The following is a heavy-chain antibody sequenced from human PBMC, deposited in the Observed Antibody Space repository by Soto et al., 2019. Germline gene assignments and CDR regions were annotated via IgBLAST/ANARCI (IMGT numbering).Heavy chain of an antibody. CDR1: GGSISSYY. CDR2: IYYSGST. CDR3: ARHVSSGDYIFDY. V-gene: IGHV4-59*08. J-gene: IGHJ4*02. D-gene: IGHD4-17*01. Sequence: PSETLSLTCTVSGGSISSYYWSWIRQPPGKGLEWIEYIYYSGSTKSNPSPKSRVTMSVDTSKNQFSLKMGSVAAADTAVYYCARHVSSGDYIFDYWGQGTLVTVSS.